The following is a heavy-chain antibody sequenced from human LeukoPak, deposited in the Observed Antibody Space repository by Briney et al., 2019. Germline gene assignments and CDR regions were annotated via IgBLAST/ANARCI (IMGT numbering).Heavy chain of an antibody. J-gene: IGHJ3*02. D-gene: IGHD3-3*01. V-gene: IGHV3-53*05. CDR2: IYSGGST. CDR1: GFTVSSNY. Sequence: PGGSLRLSCAASGFTVSSNYMSWVRQAPGKGLEGVSVIYSGGSTYYADSVKGRFTISRDNSKNTLYLQMNSLRAEDTAVYYCARALAYYDFWSGYSNAFDIWGQGTMVTVSS. CDR3: ARALAYYDFWSGYSNAFDI.